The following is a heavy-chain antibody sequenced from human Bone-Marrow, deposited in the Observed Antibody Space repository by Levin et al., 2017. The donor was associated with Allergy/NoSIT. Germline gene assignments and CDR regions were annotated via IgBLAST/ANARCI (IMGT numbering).Heavy chain of an antibody. V-gene: IGHV4-38-2*02. CDR3: ARLQRGYSSEIDY. CDR1: GYSISSGYY. Sequence: LSQTLSLTCTVSGYSISSGYYWGWIRQPPGKGLEWIGNIYHSGSSYYDPSLKSRVAISVDASKNQFSLKLTSVTAADTAVYYCARLQRGYSSEIDYWGQGTLVTVSS. CDR2: IYHSGSS. J-gene: IGHJ4*02. D-gene: IGHD5-18*01.